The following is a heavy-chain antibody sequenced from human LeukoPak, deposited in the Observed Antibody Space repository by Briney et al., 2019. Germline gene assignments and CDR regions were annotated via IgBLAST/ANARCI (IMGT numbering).Heavy chain of an antibody. Sequence: SETLSLTCTVSGGSISSYYWTWIRQPPGKGLEWIGYIYYSGSTNYNPSLKSRVTISVDTSKNQFSLKLSSVTAADTAVYYCARDLSVTTREDAFDIWRQGTMLTVSS. CDR1: GGSISSYY. J-gene: IGHJ3*02. V-gene: IGHV4-59*01. D-gene: IGHD5-18*01. CDR2: IYYSGST. CDR3: ARDLSVTTREDAFDI.